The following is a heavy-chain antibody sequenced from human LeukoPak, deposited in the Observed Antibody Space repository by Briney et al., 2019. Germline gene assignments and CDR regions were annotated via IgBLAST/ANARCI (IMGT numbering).Heavy chain of an antibody. CDR2: IVIGSGDT. Sequence: GASVTVSCKASGFTFKGSAMQWVRQARGQRPECVGWIVIGSGDTTYAQTFQERVSITRDMSTSTAYVELSSQRAEDTAVYYCAADLLAGYQGTFEIWGQGTMVTVSS. J-gene: IGHJ3*02. CDR1: GFTFKGSA. D-gene: IGHD2-15*01. CDR3: AADLLAGYQGTFEI. V-gene: IGHV1-58*02.